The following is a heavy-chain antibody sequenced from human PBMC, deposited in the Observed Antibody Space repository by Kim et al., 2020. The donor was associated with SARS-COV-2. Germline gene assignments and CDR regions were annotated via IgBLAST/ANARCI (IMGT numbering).Heavy chain of an antibody. D-gene: IGHD3-10*01. Sequence: ASVKVSCKASGYTFDTYALYWVRQAPGQRFEWTGWINGGNGNTRYSQNFQGRVTITRDTSATTAFMELSSLTSADTAMYYCAREGSGSYNWLDPWGQGTLVTVSS. J-gene: IGHJ5*02. CDR2: INGGNGNT. CDR1: GYTFDTYA. V-gene: IGHV1-3*01. CDR3: AREGSGSYNWLDP.